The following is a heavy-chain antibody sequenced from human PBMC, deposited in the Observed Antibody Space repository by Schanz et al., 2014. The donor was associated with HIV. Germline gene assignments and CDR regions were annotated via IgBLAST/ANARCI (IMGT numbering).Heavy chain of an antibody. Sequence: VHLVQSGAEVKKPGSSVKVSCKPSGGTFSTYAVSWVRQAPGQGLEYMGGIIPIFGSPKYAQKFQGRVTITADKSTSTAYMELSSLRSEDTAIYYCARHLPGGLFSPLNLWGQGTLVTVSS. J-gene: IGHJ5*02. D-gene: IGHD3-16*01. V-gene: IGHV1-69*06. CDR2: IIPIFGSP. CDR3: ARHLPGGLFSPLNL. CDR1: GGTFSTYA.